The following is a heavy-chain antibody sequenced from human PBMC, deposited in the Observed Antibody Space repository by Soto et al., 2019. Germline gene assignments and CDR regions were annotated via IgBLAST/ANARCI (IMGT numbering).Heavy chain of an antibody. V-gene: IGHV4-61*01. CDR3: ARKNVYGDYGSYFDC. J-gene: IGHJ4*02. D-gene: IGHD4-17*01. Sequence: PSETLSLTCTVSGGSVSSGSYYWSWIRQPPGMGLEWIGYIFYSGTTNYNPSLKSRVTMSLYTSKNQFSLKLSSVTAADTAVYYCARKNVYGDYGSYFDCWGQGTLVTVSS. CDR2: IFYSGTT. CDR1: GGSVSSGSYY.